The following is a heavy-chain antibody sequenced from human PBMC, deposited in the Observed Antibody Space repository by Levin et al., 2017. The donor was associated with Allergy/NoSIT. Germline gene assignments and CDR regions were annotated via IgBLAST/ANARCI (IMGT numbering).Heavy chain of an antibody. V-gene: IGHV2-5*01. CDR1: GFSLTTSGVG. D-gene: IGHD2-2*01. Sequence: SGPTLVKPTQTLTLTCTFSGFSLTTSGVGVGWIRQPPGKALEWLAIIYWNDHKRYSPSLKDRLTITKDTSKNQVLLTMTNMDPADTATYICAQVVSDVTVGVPGTDVWGQGTTVIVSS. J-gene: IGHJ6*02. CDR3: AQVVSDVTVGVPGTDV. CDR2: IYWNDHK.